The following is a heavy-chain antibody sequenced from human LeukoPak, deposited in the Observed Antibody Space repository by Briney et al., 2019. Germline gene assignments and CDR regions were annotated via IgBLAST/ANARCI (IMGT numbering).Heavy chain of an antibody. CDR1: GGSFSGYY. Sequence: SETLSLSCAVYGGSFSGYYWSWIRQPPGKGLEWIGEINHSGSTNYNPSLKSRVTISVDTSKNQFSLKLSSVTAADTAVYYCASYARWVGIDYWGQGTLVTVSS. V-gene: IGHV4-34*01. CDR3: ASYARWVGIDY. J-gene: IGHJ4*02. CDR2: INHSGST. D-gene: IGHD2-8*01.